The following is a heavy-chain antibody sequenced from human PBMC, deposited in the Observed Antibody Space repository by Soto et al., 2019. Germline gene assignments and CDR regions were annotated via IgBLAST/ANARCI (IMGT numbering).Heavy chain of an antibody. CDR3: ARDRGSYALDY. Sequence: QVQLVQSGAEVKKPGASVKVSCKASGYTFTSYGISCVRQAPGQGLEWMGWISANNGNTNNAQKLQGRFTMTTDTSTSTADMELRSLRSDDTAVYYCARDRGSYALDYWGQGTLVTVSS. V-gene: IGHV1-18*01. D-gene: IGHD1-26*01. CDR1: GYTFTSYG. J-gene: IGHJ4*02. CDR2: ISANNGNT.